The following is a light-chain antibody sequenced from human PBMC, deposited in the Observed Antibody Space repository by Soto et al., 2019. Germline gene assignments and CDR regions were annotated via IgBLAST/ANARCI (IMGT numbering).Light chain of an antibody. J-gene: IGKJ2*01. Sequence: IVMTQSPATLSVSPGERATLSCRASQSISTELAWYQQKPGQPPRLLIYSASTRATCVPARFTGSGSGSDFTSTISRPESKVFAVNYCLQGQNWPLTLGHGTRREI. CDR1: QSISTE. CDR3: LQGQNWPLT. V-gene: IGKV3-15*01. CDR2: SAS.